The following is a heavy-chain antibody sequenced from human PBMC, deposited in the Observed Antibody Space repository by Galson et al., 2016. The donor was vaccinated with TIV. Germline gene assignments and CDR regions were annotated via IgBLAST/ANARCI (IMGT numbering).Heavy chain of an antibody. CDR3: VRAPFSGNYYYFDY. CDR2: IGTVGDT. D-gene: IGHD1-26*01. J-gene: IGHJ4*02. CDR1: GFTFSSYD. V-gene: IGHV3-13*04. Sequence: SLRLSCAASGFTFSSYDMHWVRQGIGKGLEWVSGIGTVGDTYYPASVKGRFSISREDAKHSLYLQMNSLRAGDTAIYYCVRAPFSGNYYYFDYWGQGILVTVSS.